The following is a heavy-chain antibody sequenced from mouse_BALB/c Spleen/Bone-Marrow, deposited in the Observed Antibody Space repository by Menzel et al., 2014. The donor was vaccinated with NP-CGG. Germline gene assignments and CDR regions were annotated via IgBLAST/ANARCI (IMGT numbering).Heavy chain of an antibody. Sequence: QVQLKESGPGLVAPSQSLSITCTVSGFSLTSYGVHWVRQPPGKGLEWLGVIWAGGSTNYNSALMSRLSISKDNSKSQVFLTMNSLQTDDTAMYYCARYYGSSQAWFAYWGQGTLVTVSA. D-gene: IGHD1-1*01. CDR1: GFSLTSYG. J-gene: IGHJ3*01. CDR2: IWAGGST. CDR3: ARYYGSSQAWFAY. V-gene: IGHV2-9*02.